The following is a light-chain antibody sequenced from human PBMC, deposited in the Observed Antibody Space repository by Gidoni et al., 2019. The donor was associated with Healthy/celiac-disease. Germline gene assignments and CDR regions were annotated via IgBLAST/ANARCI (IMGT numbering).Light chain of an antibody. CDR2: KAS. Sequence: DIQMNQSPSTLSASVGDRVTITCLASQSISSWLAWYQQKPGKAPKLLIYKASSLDSGVPSRFSGRGSGTEFTLTISSLQPDDFATYYCQQYNRYSRTFXQXTKVEIK. CDR3: QQYNRYSRT. J-gene: IGKJ1*01. CDR1: QSISSW. V-gene: IGKV1-5*03.